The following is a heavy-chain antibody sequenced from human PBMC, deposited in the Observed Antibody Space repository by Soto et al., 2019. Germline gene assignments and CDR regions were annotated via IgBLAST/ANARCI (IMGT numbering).Heavy chain of an antibody. CDR1: GFTFGDYA. J-gene: IGHJ4*02. Sequence: EVQLVESGGGLVQPGRSLRLSCTASGFTFGDYAMSWVRQAPGKGLEWVGFIRSKAYGGTTEYAASVKGRFTISRDDSKSIAYLQMNSLKTEDTAVYYCTRGTTAMVTGIFDYWGQGTLVTVSS. CDR2: IRSKAYGGTT. V-gene: IGHV3-49*04. CDR3: TRGTTAMVTGIFDY. D-gene: IGHD5-18*01.